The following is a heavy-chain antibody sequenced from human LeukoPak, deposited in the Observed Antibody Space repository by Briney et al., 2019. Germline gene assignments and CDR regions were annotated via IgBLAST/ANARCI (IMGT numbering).Heavy chain of an antibody. CDR3: ASSRTGTGGYYYYYGMDV. D-gene: IGHD3-10*01. CDR2: IYSGGST. V-gene: IGHV3-66*01. Sequence: GGSLRLSCAASGFTVSSNYMSWVRQAPGKGLEWVSVIYSGGSTYYADSVKGRFTISRDNSKNTLYLQMNSLRAEDTAVYYCASSRTGTGGYYYYYGMDVWGQGTTVTVSS. CDR1: GFTVSSNY. J-gene: IGHJ6*02.